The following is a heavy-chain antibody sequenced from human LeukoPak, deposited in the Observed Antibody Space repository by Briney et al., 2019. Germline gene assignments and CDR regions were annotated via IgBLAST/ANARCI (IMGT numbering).Heavy chain of an antibody. J-gene: IGHJ4*02. CDR2: ISSSSSYT. Sequence: LPGGSLRLSCAVSRFTFSTYTMNWVRQAPGKGLEWVSYISSSSSYTNYADSVKGRFTISRDNAKNSLYLQMNSLRAEDTAVYYCAREGSWFDYWGQGTLVTVSS. D-gene: IGHD1-26*01. V-gene: IGHV3-48*04. CDR3: AREGSWFDY. CDR1: RFTFSTYT.